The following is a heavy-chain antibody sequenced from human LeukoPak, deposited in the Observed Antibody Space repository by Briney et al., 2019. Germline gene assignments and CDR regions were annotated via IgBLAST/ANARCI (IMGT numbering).Heavy chain of an antibody. Sequence: GSLRLSCAASGFTLTTYWMIWVRQAPGKGLVWVSRINGDGSSTNYADSVKGRFTISRHIGKNTLYLQMNSLRAEDTAVYYCARVGLYPAEDYWGQGTLVTVSS. CDR2: INGDGSST. J-gene: IGHJ4*02. CDR1: GFTLTTYW. D-gene: IGHD2/OR15-2a*01. V-gene: IGHV3-74*01. CDR3: ARVGLYPAEDY.